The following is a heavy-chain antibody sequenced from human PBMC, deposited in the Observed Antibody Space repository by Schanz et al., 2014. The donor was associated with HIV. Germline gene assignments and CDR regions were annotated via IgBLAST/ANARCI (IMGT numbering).Heavy chain of an antibody. V-gene: IGHV4-31*03. D-gene: IGHD3-22*01. J-gene: IGHJ4*02. CDR1: GGSISSTGYF. CDR3: ARSYYYDGSPLPLDS. CDR2: IYYSGST. Sequence: QVQLQESGPGLVKPSQTLSLTCSVSGGSISSTGYFWSWIRQHPGKGLEWIGYIYYSGSTYYNPSLKSRVTISVDTSKNQFSLKLSAVTAADTAVYYCARSYYYDGSPLPLDSWGQGTLVTVSS.